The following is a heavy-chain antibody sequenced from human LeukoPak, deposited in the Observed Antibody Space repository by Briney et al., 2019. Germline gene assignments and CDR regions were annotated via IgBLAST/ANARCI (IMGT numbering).Heavy chain of an antibody. J-gene: IGHJ4*02. CDR2: ISGDGVST. CDR1: GLPIGDFA. CDR3: ARESGKFDY. Sequence: GGCLRLSCVASGLPIGDFAMHWVRPAPGKGLAWVSLISGDGVSTFYADSVKGRFSISRDNSKNSLSLEMNSLRTEDTAMYYCARESGKFDYWGQGTLVAVSS. V-gene: IGHV3-43*02.